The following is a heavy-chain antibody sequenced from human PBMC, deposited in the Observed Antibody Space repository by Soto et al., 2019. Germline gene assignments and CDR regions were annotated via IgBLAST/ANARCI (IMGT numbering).Heavy chain of an antibody. CDR3: ARDAAPYGSGSYSPDRNYDWFDP. D-gene: IGHD3-10*01. CDR2: IWYDGSNK. CDR1: GFTFSSYG. V-gene: IGHV3-33*01. Sequence: GGSLRLSCAASGFTFSSYGMHWVRQAPGKGLEWVAVIWYDGSNKYYADSVKGRFTISRDNSKNTLYLQMNSLRAEDTAVYYCARDAAPYGSGSYSPDRNYDWFDPWGQGTLVTVSS. J-gene: IGHJ5*02.